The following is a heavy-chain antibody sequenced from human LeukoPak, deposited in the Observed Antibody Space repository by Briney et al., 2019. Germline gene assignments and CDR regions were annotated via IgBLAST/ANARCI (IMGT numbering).Heavy chain of an antibody. CDR2: IYHSGST. Sequence: PSETLSLTCAVSGYSICSGYYWGWIRQPPGKGLEWIGSIYHSGSTYYNPSLKSRVTISVDTSKNQFSLKLSSVTAADTAVYYCARLSRITMVRGVMGYFDYWGQGTLVTVSS. D-gene: IGHD3-10*01. V-gene: IGHV4-38-2*01. CDR3: ARLSRITMVRGVMGYFDY. J-gene: IGHJ4*02. CDR1: GYSICSGYY.